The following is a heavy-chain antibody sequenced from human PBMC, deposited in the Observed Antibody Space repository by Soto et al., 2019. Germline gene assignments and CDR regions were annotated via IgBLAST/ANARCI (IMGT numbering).Heavy chain of an antibody. CDR3: ARIQRIFMIVVSKPYFDY. CDR1: GFSLSNPRMG. D-gene: IGHD3-22*01. Sequence: QVTLKESGPVLVKPTETLTLTCTVSGFSLSNPRMGVTWIRQPPGKALEWLAHIFSNDEKSYSTSLKSRLTISRDTSKSQVVLTMTNMDPVDTATYYCARIQRIFMIVVSKPYFDYWGQGTLVTVSS. CDR2: IFSNDEK. V-gene: IGHV2-26*01. J-gene: IGHJ4*02.